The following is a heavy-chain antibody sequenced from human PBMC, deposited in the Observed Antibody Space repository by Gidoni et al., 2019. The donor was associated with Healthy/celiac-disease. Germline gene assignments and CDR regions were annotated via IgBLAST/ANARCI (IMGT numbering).Heavy chain of an antibody. CDR1: GFTFSSYA. V-gene: IGHV3-23*01. CDR3: AKDQYYYDSSGYLVAAFDY. Sequence: EVQLLESGGGLVQPGGSLRLSCAASGFTFSSYAMSWVRQAPGKGMEWVSAISGSGGSTYYADSVKGRFTISRDNSKNTLYLQMNSLRAEDTAVYYCAKDQYYYDSSGYLVAAFDYWGQGTLVTVSS. D-gene: IGHD3-22*01. J-gene: IGHJ4*02. CDR2: ISGSGGST.